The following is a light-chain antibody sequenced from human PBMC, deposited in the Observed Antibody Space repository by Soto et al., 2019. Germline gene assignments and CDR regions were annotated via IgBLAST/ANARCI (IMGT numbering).Light chain of an antibody. CDR2: GAS. Sequence: EIVMTQSPATLSVSPGERATLSCRASQSVSSNLAWYQQKPGQAPRLLIYGASPRATGIPARFSGSGSGTEFPLTISSLQSEDFAVYYCQQYNSWPLFTFGPGTKVDIK. CDR1: QSVSSN. CDR3: QQYNSWPLFT. V-gene: IGKV3-15*01. J-gene: IGKJ3*01.